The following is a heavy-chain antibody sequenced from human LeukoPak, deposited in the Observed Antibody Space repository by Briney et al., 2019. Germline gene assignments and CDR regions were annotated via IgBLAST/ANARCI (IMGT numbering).Heavy chain of an antibody. J-gene: IGHJ4*02. D-gene: IGHD6-19*01. Sequence: ASVTVSFTSSVYTFTTYDINWVRQAPGQGLEWMGWMNPNSGYKGYAQKFQGRVTITRDTSISTAYMELSSLRSEDTAVYYCARVAGSIDYWGQGTLVTVSS. CDR1: VYTFTTYD. V-gene: IGHV1-8*03. CDR2: MNPNSGYK. CDR3: ARVAGSIDY.